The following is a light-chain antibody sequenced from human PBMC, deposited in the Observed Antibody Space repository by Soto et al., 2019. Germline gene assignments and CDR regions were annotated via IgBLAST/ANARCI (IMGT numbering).Light chain of an antibody. CDR1: HTISSW. J-gene: IGKJ1*01. Sequence: DIHRTHSPSTLSGSVVYIVTITCLASHTISSWLAWYQQKPGKAPKLLIYKASTLKSGVPSRFSGSGSGTEFTLTISSLQPDDFATYYCQNYNSYSEACGQGNTVAI. CDR2: KAS. V-gene: IGKV1-5*03. CDR3: QNYNSYSEA.